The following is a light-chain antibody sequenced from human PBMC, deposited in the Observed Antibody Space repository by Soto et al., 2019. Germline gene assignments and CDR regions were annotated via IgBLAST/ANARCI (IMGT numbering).Light chain of an antibody. CDR3: QSYDSSLSGYV. CDR2: GNN. Sequence: QSDRTQPPSVSGAPGQRVAISCTGSSANIGAAYNVDWYQQLPGTAPKLLIYGNNNRPSGVPARFSGSKSGTSASLAIAGLQAEDEGDYYCQSYDSSLSGYVFGTGTKVTVL. V-gene: IGLV1-40*01. CDR1: SANIGAAYN. J-gene: IGLJ1*01.